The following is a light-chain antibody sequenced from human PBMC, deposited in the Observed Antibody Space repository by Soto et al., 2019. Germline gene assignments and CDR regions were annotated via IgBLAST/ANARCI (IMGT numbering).Light chain of an antibody. Sequence: QSVLTQPPSVSGAPGQRVTISCTGSSSNIGAGYDVHWYQQLPGTAPKLLIYGNSNRPSGVPDRFSGSKSGASASLAITGLQAEDEADDFCQSYDSSLSGWVLGGGTQRTVL. J-gene: IGLJ3*02. CDR3: QSYDSSLSGWV. CDR1: SSNIGAGYD. V-gene: IGLV1-40*01. CDR2: GNS.